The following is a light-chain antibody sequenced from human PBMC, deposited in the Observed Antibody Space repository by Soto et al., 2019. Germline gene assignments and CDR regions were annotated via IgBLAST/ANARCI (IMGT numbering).Light chain of an antibody. CDR3: AAWDDSLKVV. V-gene: IGLV1-44*01. CDR2: SNN. J-gene: IGLJ2*01. Sequence: QSVLTQPPSASGTPGQRVTISCSGSSSNIVSNTVNWYQQLPGTAPKLLIYSNNQRPSGVPDRFSGSKSGTSASLAISGLQSEDEADYYCAAWDDSLKVVFGGGTQLTV. CDR1: SSNIVSNT.